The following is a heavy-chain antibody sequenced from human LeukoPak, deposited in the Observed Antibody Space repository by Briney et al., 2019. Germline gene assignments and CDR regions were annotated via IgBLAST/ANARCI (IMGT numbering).Heavy chain of an antibody. CDR1: GFTFSSFW. J-gene: IGHJ4*02. V-gene: IGHV3-7*03. D-gene: IGHD3-3*01. CDR2: IKKDGSQK. Sequence: PGGSLRPSCAASGFTFSSFWMSWVRQAPGKGLEWVANIKKDGSQKYYVDSVEGRFTISRDNAKNSLYLQMDSLRLDDTAVYYCTRVFGGYDVSDSWGQGTRVTVSS. CDR3: TRVFGGYDVSDS.